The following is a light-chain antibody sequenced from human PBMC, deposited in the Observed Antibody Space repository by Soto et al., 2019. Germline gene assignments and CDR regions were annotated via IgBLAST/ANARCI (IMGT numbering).Light chain of an antibody. CDR2: DAY. Sequence: EIVMTQSPSTLSVSPWERFTLSFMASQVVGSTLNWYRQQPGQAPRLLIYDAYLRATGVPARFSGSGSGTEFTLTISSLQPDDFATYYCQHYNSYSEAFGQGTKVDIK. CDR1: QVVGST. J-gene: IGKJ1*01. CDR3: QHYNSYSEA. V-gene: IGKV3-15*01.